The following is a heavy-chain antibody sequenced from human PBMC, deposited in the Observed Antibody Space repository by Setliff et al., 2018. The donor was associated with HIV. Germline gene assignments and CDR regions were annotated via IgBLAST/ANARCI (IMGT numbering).Heavy chain of an antibody. CDR1: GGSISSGSYY. J-gene: IGHJ6*03. CDR2: IYTSGST. CDR3: AREMVAYGYGVYYYYYYYMDV. D-gene: IGHD5-18*01. Sequence: SETLSLTCTVSGGSISSGSYYWSWIRQPAGKGLEWIGRIYTSGSTNYNPSLKRRVTISVDTSKNQFSLKLSAVTAADTAVYYCAREMVAYGYGVYYYYYYYMDVWGKGTTVTVSS. V-gene: IGHV4-61*02.